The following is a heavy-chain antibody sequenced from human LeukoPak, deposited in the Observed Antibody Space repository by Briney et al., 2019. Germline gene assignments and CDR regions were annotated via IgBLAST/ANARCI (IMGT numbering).Heavy chain of an antibody. CDR1: GFTFDDYA. V-gene: IGHV3-43D*04. Sequence: GGALRLSCAASGFTFDDYALHWGRQAPGKGLEWVSLISLDGGSPYYADSVKGRFTISRDNSKTSLYLQMNSLRAEDTALYYCAKDYRAGFCSGYNHWGQGTLVTVSS. D-gene: IGHD3-3*01. CDR3: AKDYRAGFCSGYNH. J-gene: IGHJ5*02. CDR2: ISLDGGSP.